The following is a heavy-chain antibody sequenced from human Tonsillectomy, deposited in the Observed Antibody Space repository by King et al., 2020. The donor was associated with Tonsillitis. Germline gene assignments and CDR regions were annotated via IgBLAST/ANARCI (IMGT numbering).Heavy chain of an antibody. Sequence: VQLVESGGGLVQPGGSLRLSCAASGFTVTTFWMSWVRQAPGKGLEWVATMKHDASDKYYVDSVKGRFTISRDNAKNSLYLQMNSLRAEDTAVYYCARHLRTSGLAFCAMDVWGQGTTVTVSS. D-gene: IGHD5-12*01. CDR3: ARHLRTSGLAFCAMDV. CDR2: MKHDASDK. CDR1: GFTVTTFW. V-gene: IGHV3-7*01. J-gene: IGHJ6*02.